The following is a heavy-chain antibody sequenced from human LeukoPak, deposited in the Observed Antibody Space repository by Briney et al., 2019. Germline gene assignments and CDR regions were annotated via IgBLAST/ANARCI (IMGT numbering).Heavy chain of an antibody. CDR3: ARGQFAPYYDILTGYTNFPHWFDP. CDR1: GFTFSSYS. CDR2: ISSSSSYI. J-gene: IGHJ5*02. V-gene: IGHV3-21*01. D-gene: IGHD3-9*01. Sequence: GGSLRLSCAASGFTFSSYSMNWVRQAPGKGLEWVSSISSSSSYIYYVDSVKGRFTISRDNAKNSLYLQMNSLRAEDTAVYYCARGQFAPYYDILTGYTNFPHWFDPWGQGTLVTVSS.